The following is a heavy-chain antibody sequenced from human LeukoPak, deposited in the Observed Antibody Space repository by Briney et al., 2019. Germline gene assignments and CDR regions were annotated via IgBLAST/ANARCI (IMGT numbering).Heavy chain of an antibody. CDR3: ARGAYSSGWAYFDH. D-gene: IGHD6-19*01. CDR1: GFTFSDHY. J-gene: IGHJ4*02. CDR2: ISFSVNTK. Sequence: GGSLRLSCAASGFTFSDHYMNWIRQAPGKGLEWVSYISFSVNTKYYGDSVKGRFTISRDNAKNSLYLHMDSLRAEDTAVYYCARGAYSSGWAYFDHWGQGTLVTVSS. V-gene: IGHV3-11*04.